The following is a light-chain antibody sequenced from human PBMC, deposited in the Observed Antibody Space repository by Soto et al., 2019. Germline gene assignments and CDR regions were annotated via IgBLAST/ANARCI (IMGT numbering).Light chain of an antibody. CDR1: QSVNSN. CDR2: DAS. Sequence: EIVMTQSPATLSVSPGERATLSCRASQSVNSNLAWYRQKPGQAPRLLISDASTRATGVPARFSGSGSGTEFTLTTSGLQSEDSGIYYCQQYNFWPPLTFGGGTKVDIK. CDR3: QQYNFWPPLT. J-gene: IGKJ4*01. V-gene: IGKV3-15*01.